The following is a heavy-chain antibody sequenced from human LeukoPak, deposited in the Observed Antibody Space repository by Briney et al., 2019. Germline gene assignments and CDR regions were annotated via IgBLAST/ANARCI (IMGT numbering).Heavy chain of an antibody. V-gene: IGHV1-46*01. D-gene: IGHD2-15*01. J-gene: IGHJ6*03. CDR2: INPSGGST. Sequence: VASVKVSCKASGYTFTSYYMHWVRQAPGQGLEWMGIINPSGGSTSYAQKFQGRVTMTRDMSMSTVYMELSSLRSEDTAVYYCARGGYCSGGSCFRDYYYYYMDVWGKGTTVTVSS. CDR3: ARGGYCSGGSCFRDYYYYYMDV. CDR1: GYTFTSYY.